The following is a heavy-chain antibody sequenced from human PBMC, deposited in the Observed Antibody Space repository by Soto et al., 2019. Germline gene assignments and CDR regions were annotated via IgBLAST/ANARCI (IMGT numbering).Heavy chain of an antibody. CDR3: ARAAHYSSPFRWFDP. V-gene: IGHV4-31*03. CDR1: GCSISSGGYY. J-gene: IGHJ5*02. CDR2: IYYSGST. D-gene: IGHD6-13*01. Sequence: QVQLQESGPGLVKHSQTLSLTCTVSGCSISSGGYYWSWLRQHPGKGLEWIGYIYYSGSTYYNPSLKSRVTISVDTSKIQCSLKLSSVTAADTAVYYCARAAHYSSPFRWFDPWGQGTLVTVSS.